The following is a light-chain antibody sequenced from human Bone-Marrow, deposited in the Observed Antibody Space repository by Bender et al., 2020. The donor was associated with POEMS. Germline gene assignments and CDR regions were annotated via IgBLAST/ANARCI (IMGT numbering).Light chain of an antibody. V-gene: IGLV2-23*02. CDR1: SSDVGNFYL. CDR3: CSYGGTSTSVV. Sequence: QSALTQPASVSGSPGQSITISCTATSSDVGNFYLVSWYQQYLGKAPKLMIFEVTKWPSGVSNRFSGSKSGNTASLTISGLQAEDEADYYCCSYGGTSTSVVFGGGTKLTVL. CDR2: EVT. J-gene: IGLJ2*01.